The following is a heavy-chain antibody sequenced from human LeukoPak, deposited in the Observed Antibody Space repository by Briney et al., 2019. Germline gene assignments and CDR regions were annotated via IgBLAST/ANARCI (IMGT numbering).Heavy chain of an antibody. D-gene: IGHD2-2*02. CDR3: ASFIVVVPAAISSDIDV. J-gene: IGHJ6*03. CDR2: ISYDGRNK. CDR1: GFTFSSYA. Sequence: PGRSLRLSCEASGFTFSSYAMHWVRQAPGKGLEWVAVISYDGRNKYYAESVKGRFTISRDNSKNTLYLQMNSLRAEDTAVYHCASFIVVVPAAISSDIDVWGKGTTVTVSS. V-gene: IGHV3-30*04.